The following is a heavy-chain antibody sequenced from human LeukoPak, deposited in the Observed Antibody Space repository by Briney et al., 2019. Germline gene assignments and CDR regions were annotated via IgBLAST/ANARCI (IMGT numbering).Heavy chain of an antibody. J-gene: IGHJ6*03. V-gene: IGHV1-2*02. CDR2: INPNSGGT. CDR3: ARDKEYYDSSGYQYYYYMDV. Sequence: GASVKVSCKASGYTFTGYYMRWVRQAPGQGLEWMGWINPNSGGTNYAQKFQGRVTMTRDTSISTAYMELSRLRSDDTAVYYCARDKEYYDSSGYQYYYYMDVWGKGTTVTVSS. D-gene: IGHD3-22*01. CDR1: GYTFTGYY.